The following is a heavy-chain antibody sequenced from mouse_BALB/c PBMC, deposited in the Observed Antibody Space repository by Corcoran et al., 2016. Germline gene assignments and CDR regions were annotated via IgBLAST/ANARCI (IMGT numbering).Heavy chain of an antibody. D-gene: IGHD2-10*02. CDR3: ARRSSLPGYGNHYFDY. CDR1: GYTFTNYG. Sequence: QIQLVQSGPELKKPGETVKISCKASGYTFTNYGMNWVKQAPGKGLKWMGWINTYTGEPTYADDFKGRFAFSLETSASTAYLQINNLKNEDTATYFCARRSSLPGYGNHYFDYWGQGTTLTVSS. V-gene: IGHV9-3-1*01. CDR2: INTYTGEP. J-gene: IGHJ2*01.